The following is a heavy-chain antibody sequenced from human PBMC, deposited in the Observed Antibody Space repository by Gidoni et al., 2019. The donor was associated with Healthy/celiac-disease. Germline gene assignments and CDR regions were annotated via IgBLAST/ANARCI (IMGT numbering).Heavy chain of an antibody. Sequence: QVQLQESGPGLVKPSQTLSLTCTVSGGSLSSGSYYWSWIRQPAGKGLEWIGRIYTSGSTNYNPSLKSRVTISVDTSKNQFSLKLSSVTAADTAVYYCARGSYYYDSSGYYSSSDYYYYGMDVWGQGTTVTVSS. D-gene: IGHD3-22*01. CDR2: IYTSGST. V-gene: IGHV4-61*02. J-gene: IGHJ6*02. CDR3: ARGSYYYDSSGYYSSSDYYYYGMDV. CDR1: GGSLSSGSYY.